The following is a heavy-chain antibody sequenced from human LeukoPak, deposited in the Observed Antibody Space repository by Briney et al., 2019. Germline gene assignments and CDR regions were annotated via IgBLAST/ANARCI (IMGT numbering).Heavy chain of an antibody. CDR1: GFTSSSYG. D-gene: IGHD6-13*01. Sequence: GGSLRLSCAASGFTSSSYGMHWVRQAPGKGLEWVAVIWYDGSNKYYADSVKGRFTISGDNSKNTLYLQMNSLRAEDTAVYYCAKQRDYSSSWYDPNLDYWGQGTLVTVSS. CDR3: AKQRDYSSSWYDPNLDY. CDR2: IWYDGSNK. J-gene: IGHJ4*02. V-gene: IGHV3-33*06.